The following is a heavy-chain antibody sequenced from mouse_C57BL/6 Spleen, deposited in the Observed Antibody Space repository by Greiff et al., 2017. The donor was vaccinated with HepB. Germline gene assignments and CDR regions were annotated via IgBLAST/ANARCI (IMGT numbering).Heavy chain of an antibody. Sequence: QVQLQQPGAELVKPGASVKLSCKASGYTFTSYWMHWVKQRPGQGLEWIGMIHPNSGSTNYNEKFKSKATLTVDKSSSTAYMQLSSLTSEDAAVYYCARYSPLLWYFDVWGTGTTVTVSS. CDR2: IHPNSGST. J-gene: IGHJ1*03. V-gene: IGHV1-64*01. CDR3: ARYSPLLWYFDV. CDR1: GYTFTSYW. D-gene: IGHD6-1*01.